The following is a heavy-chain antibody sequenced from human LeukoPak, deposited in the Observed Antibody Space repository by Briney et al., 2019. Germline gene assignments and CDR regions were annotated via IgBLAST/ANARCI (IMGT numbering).Heavy chain of an antibody. CDR3: AGSIYYYDGSGYYQFDY. J-gene: IGHJ4*02. V-gene: IGHV4-59*01. CDR2: IYYSGST. D-gene: IGHD3-22*01. CDR1: GGSINSYY. Sequence: SETLSLTCTVSGGSINSYYWSWIRQPPGKGLEWIAYIYYSGSTNYNPSLKSRVSIPIDTSRNQFSLKLSSVTAADTAVYYCAGSIYYYDGSGYYQFDYWGQGTLVTVSS.